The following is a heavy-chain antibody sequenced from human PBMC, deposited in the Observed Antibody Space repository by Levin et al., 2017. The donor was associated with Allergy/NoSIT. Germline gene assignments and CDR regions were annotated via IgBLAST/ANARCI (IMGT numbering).Heavy chain of an antibody. V-gene: IGHV3-9*01. D-gene: IGHD2-15*01. Sequence: GGSLRLSCAASGFTFDDYAMHWVRQAPGKGLEWVSGISWNSGSIGYADSVKGRFTISRDNAKNSLYLQMNSLRAEDTALYYCAKGSVVVVVASPFDYWGQGTLVTVSS. CDR2: ISWNSGSI. J-gene: IGHJ4*02. CDR1: GFTFDDYA. CDR3: AKGSVVVVVASPFDY.